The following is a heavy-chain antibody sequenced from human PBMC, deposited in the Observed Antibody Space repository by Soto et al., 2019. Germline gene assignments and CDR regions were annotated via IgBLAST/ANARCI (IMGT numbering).Heavy chain of an antibody. CDR2: INHSRST. J-gene: IGHJ5*02. V-gene: IGHV4-34*01. CDR3: ARGIYDFWSSYDTWFDP. CDR1: GGSFTGYY. Sequence: LSLTCAVYGGSFTGYYWTWIRQPPGKGLEWIGEINHSRSTKYSPSLKSRVTMSVDTSKDQFSLRLSSVTAADSAVYYCARGIYDFWSSYDTWFDPWGQGTLVTVSS. D-gene: IGHD3-3*01.